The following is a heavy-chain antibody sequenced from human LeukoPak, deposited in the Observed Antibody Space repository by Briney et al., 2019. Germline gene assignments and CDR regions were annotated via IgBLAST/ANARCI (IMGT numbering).Heavy chain of an antibody. D-gene: IGHD3-10*01. CDR1: GGSISGSSYY. V-gene: IGHV4-39*07. CDR3: ARENYYGSGINWFDP. Sequence: SETLSLTCTVSGGSISGSSYYWGWIRQPPGTGLEWIGSIYYSGSTYYNPSLKSRVTISVDTSKNQFSLKLSSVTAADTAVYYGARENYYGSGINWFDPWGQGILVTASS. J-gene: IGHJ5*02. CDR2: IYYSGST.